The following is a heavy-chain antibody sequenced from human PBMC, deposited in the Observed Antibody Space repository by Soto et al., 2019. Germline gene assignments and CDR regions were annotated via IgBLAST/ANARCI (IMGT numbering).Heavy chain of an antibody. CDR3: TTEGPGYCSGGSCQAFDY. J-gene: IGHJ4*02. Sequence: PGGSLRLSCGVSGFPFAPSTMSWVRQAPGKGLEWVGRIKSKTDGGTTDYAAPVKGRFTISRDDSKNTLYLQMNNLKTEDTAVYYCTTEGPGYCSGGSCQAFDYWGQGTLVTVSS. D-gene: IGHD2-15*01. V-gene: IGHV3-15*01. CDR2: IKSKTDGGTT. CDR1: GFPFAPST.